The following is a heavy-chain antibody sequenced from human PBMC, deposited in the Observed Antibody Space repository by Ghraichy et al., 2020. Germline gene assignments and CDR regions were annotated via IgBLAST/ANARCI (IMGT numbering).Heavy chain of an antibody. V-gene: IGHV4-59*01. D-gene: IGHD4-17*01. CDR1: GGSISSYY. J-gene: IGHJ4*02. Sequence: SCNVAGGSISSYYSSWNLQPPGQGLEWIGDISYSGSTYYNPSLRSRVAISVDTSKNQFSLKLSSVTAADTAMYYCARARAYGDYRIHGVLPDYWGQGTLVTVSS. CDR2: ISYSGST. CDR3: ARARAYGDYRIHGVLPDY.